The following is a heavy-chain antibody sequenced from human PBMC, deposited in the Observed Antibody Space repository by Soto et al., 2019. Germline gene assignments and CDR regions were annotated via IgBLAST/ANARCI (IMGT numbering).Heavy chain of an antibody. V-gene: IGHV3-48*02. CDR1: GFTFSSYS. CDR3: ARGLYYYDSSGYWGY. CDR2: ISSSSSTI. D-gene: IGHD3-22*01. J-gene: IGHJ4*02. Sequence: EVQLVESGGGLVQPGGSLRLSCAASGFTFSSYSMNWVRQAPGKGLEWVSYISSSSSTIYYADSVKGRFTISRDNAKTSLYLQMNSLRDEDTAVYYCARGLYYYDSSGYWGYWGQGTLDTVSS.